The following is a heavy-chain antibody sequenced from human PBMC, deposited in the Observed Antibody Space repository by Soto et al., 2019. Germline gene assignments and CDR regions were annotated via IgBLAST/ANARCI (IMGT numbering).Heavy chain of an antibody. CDR1: GFTCSSYG. CDR2: ISYDGSNK. Sequence: QVQLVESGGGVVQPGRSLRLSCAASGFTCSSYGMHWVRQAPGKGLEWVAVISYDGSNKYYADSVKGRFTISRDNSKNTLYLQMNSLRAEDTTVYYCAKDSGGYAYWGQGTLVTVSS. D-gene: IGHD2-15*01. V-gene: IGHV3-30*18. J-gene: IGHJ4*02. CDR3: AKDSGGYAY.